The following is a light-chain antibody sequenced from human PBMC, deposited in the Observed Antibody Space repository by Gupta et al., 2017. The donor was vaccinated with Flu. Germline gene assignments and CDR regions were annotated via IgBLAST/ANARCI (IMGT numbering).Light chain of an antibody. CDR2: WAS. Sequence: DIVMTQSPDSLAVSLGERATINCKSSQSVLYSSNNKNYLAWYQQKPGQPPKLLIYWASTRESGVPDRFSGSRSGTDFTLTISSLQAEDVAVYYCQQYYSTPVTFGQGTXLEIK. CDR3: QQYYSTPVT. J-gene: IGKJ5*01. V-gene: IGKV4-1*01. CDR1: QSVLYSSNNKNY.